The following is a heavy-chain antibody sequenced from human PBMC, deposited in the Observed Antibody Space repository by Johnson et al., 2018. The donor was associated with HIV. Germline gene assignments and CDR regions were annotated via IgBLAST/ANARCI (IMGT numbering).Heavy chain of an antibody. V-gene: IGHV3-13*01. D-gene: IGHD2-15*01. J-gene: IGHJ3*02. CDR3: ARAVCRGGRCYSHDAFDI. Sequence: VQLVESGGGVVQPGGSLRLSCAASGFTFSSYDMHWVRQATGKGLEWVSTIGTAGDTYYPGAVKGRLTVSREDAKNALYLHMNSLRAGETALYYCARAVCRGGRCYSHDAFDIWGQGTMVTVSS. CDR2: IGTAGDT. CDR1: GFTFSSYD.